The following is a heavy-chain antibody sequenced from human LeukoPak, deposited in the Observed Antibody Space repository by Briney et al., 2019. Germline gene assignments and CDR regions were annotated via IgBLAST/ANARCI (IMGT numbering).Heavy chain of an antibody. V-gene: IGHV4-39*07. J-gene: IGHJ5*02. Sequence: SETLSLTCTVSGGSISSSSYYWGWIRQPPGKGLEWIGSIYYSGSTYYNPSLKSRVTISVDTSKNQFSLKLSSVTAADTAVYYCAREGGFIVGATDPWGQGTLVTVSS. CDR1: GGSISSSSYY. CDR2: IYYSGST. D-gene: IGHD1-26*01. CDR3: AREGGFIVGATDP.